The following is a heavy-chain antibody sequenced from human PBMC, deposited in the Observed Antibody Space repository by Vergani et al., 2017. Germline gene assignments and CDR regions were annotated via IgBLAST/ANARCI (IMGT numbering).Heavy chain of an antibody. CDR3: VRDVRVSRT. V-gene: IGHV3-21*01. CDR2: IIGNNEDV. CDR1: GFTFSHYS. Sequence: EVQMVESGGGLVKPGGSLRLSCVASGFTFSHYSMNWVRQAPGKGLEWVSSIIGNNEDVYYAASVTGRFTISRDNAKNSLYLDMSSLRAEDTALYYCVRDVRVSRTGGQGTLVAVSS. D-gene: IGHD2-2*01. J-gene: IGHJ3*01.